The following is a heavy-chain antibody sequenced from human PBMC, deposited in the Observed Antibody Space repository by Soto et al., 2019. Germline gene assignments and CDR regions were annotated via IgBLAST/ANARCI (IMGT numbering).Heavy chain of an antibody. CDR3: ASPRLWRGSSTSHDY. Sequence: SETLSLTCTVSGGSISSSSYYWGWIRQPPGKGLEWIGSIYYSGSTYYNPSLKSRVTISVDTSKNQFSLKLSSVTAADTAVYYCASPRLWRGSSTSHDYWGQGTLVTVSS. J-gene: IGHJ4*02. V-gene: IGHV4-39*01. D-gene: IGHD2-2*01. CDR1: GGSISSSSYY. CDR2: IYYSGST.